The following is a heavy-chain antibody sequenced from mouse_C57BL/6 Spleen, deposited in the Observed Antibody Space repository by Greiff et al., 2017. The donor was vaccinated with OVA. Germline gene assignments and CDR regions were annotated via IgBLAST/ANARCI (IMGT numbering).Heavy chain of an antibody. CDR3: KLAWFAY. CDR1: YTFTDYYM. Sequence: VQLKQSGPELVKPGASVKMSCKASGYTFTDYYMHWVKQKPGKGLEWIGEIYPGSGNTYYNEKFKGKATLTADTSSSTAYMQLSSLTSEDSAVYFCAKLAWFAYWGQWTLVTVSA. J-gene: IGHJ3*01. V-gene: IGHV1-83*01. CDR2: YPGSGNTY.